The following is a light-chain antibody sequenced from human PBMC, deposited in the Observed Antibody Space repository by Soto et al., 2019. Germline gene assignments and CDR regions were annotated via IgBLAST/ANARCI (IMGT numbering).Light chain of an antibody. Sequence: EIVLTQSPATLSLSPGERATLSCRASQSVSSSLAWYQQKPGQAPRLLIYEASNRATGIPARFSGSGSGTDFTLTISSLEPEDFAVYYCQQRSNWPPITFGQGTRLE. CDR1: QSVSSS. V-gene: IGKV3-11*01. CDR2: EAS. CDR3: QQRSNWPPIT. J-gene: IGKJ5*01.